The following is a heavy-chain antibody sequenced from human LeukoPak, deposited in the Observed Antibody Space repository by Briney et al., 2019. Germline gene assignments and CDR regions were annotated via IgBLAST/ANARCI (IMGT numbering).Heavy chain of an antibody. J-gene: IGHJ5*02. V-gene: IGHV4-59*01. CDR2: IYYSGST. Sequence: PSETLSLTCTVSGGSIRSYYWNWIRQPPGKGLEWIGHIYYSGSTNYNPSLKSRVTISVDTSKNQFPLKLSSVTAADTAVYFCASSKVAVAERKPALWFDPWGQGTLVTVSS. CDR1: GGSIRSYY. CDR3: ASSKVAVAERKPALWFDP. D-gene: IGHD6-19*01.